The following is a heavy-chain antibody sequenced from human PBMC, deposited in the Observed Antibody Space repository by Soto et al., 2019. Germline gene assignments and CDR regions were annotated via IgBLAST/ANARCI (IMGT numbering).Heavy chain of an antibody. Sequence: SGCLSLTCTFCGSTISSSYWGWIRQPPGKGLEWIGYIYYSGSTNYNPSLKSRVTISVDTSKNQFSLKLSSVTAADTAVYYCARDYGGYLAYWGKGTLVTVSS. CDR3: ARDYGGYLAY. CDR2: IYYSGST. J-gene: IGHJ4*02. V-gene: IGHV4-59*01. D-gene: IGHD4-17*01. CDR1: GSTISSSY.